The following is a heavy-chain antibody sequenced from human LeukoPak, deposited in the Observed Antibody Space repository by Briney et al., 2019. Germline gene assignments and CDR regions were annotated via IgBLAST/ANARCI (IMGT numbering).Heavy chain of an antibody. CDR3: ARGKRGSAPDY. CDR1: GFTFSDYY. J-gene: IGHJ4*02. D-gene: IGHD5-12*01. CDR2: ISSSSSFT. Sequence: GGSLRVSCAASGFTFSDYYMSWIRQAPGKGLEYVSYISSSSSFTKYADSVKGRFTTSRDNAKNSLVLQMNSLRAEDTAVYFCARGKRGSAPDYWGRGTLVTVSS. V-gene: IGHV3-11*05.